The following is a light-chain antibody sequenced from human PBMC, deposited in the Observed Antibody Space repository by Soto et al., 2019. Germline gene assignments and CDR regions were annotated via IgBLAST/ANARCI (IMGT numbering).Light chain of an antibody. V-gene: IGKV1-39*01. Sequence: DIPVTLSPSSLSASVGDRVTITCLAIQSVSSYLKACHQKTAKAPQSLIYAASSMQSTGPPRCSGSGACTDVSLTISSRQPEDFSTDYCQQSYSTPITFGQGTRLDIK. CDR2: AAS. CDR1: QSVSSY. J-gene: IGKJ5*01. CDR3: QQSYSTPIT.